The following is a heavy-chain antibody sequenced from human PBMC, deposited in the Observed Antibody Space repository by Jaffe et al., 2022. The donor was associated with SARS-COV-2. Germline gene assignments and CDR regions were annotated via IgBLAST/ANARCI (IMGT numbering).Heavy chain of an antibody. CDR1: GFTFSSYG. D-gene: IGHD1-26*01. Sequence: QVQLVESGGGVVQPGRSLRLSCAASGFTFSSYGMHWVRQAPGKGLEWVAVIWYDGSNKYYADSVKGRFTISRDNSKNTLYLQMNSLRAEDTAVYYCARDEHVLVIVGATPTALDYWGQGTLVTVSS. V-gene: IGHV3-33*01. CDR3: ARDEHVLVIVGATPTALDY. J-gene: IGHJ4*02. CDR2: IWYDGSNK.